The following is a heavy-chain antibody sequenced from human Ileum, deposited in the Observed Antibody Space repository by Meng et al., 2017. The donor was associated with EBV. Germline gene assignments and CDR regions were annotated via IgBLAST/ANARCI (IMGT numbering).Heavy chain of an antibody. V-gene: IGHV3-73*02. J-gene: IGHJ5*02. CDR1: GFTFSGST. Sequence: VQVVWAGAGLGPRGGSLKLSCAASGFTFSGSTMHWVRKASGKGLEWVGRIRNKANSYATAYAASVKGRFTISRDDSKNTAYLQMNSLKTEDTAVYYCTRNLGYCSGGSCAWGQGTLVTVSS. D-gene: IGHD2-15*01. CDR2: IRNKANSYAT. CDR3: TRNLGYCSGGSCA.